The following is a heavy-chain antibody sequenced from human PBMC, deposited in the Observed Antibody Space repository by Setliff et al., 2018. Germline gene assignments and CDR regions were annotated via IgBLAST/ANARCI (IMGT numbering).Heavy chain of an antibody. Sequence: SETLSLTCTVSGFSINSGTHFWGWIRQPPGKGLEWIGRIHYSGNTYYNASLKSRVIISVDTAQNQFSLSLSSVTAADTAVYYCARTGTYRYFDYWGQGTLVTVAS. J-gene: IGHJ4*02. CDR3: ARTGTYRYFDY. CDR1: GFSINSGTHF. CDR2: IHYSGNT. D-gene: IGHD1-1*01. V-gene: IGHV4-39*01.